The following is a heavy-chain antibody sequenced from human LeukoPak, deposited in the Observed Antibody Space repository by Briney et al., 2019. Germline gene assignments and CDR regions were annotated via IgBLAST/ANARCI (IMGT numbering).Heavy chain of an antibody. D-gene: IGHD4-17*01. CDR2: IDPSDSCT. CDR3: ATGASKVTTDFANY. CDR1: GYSFTNYW. Sequence: GESLTISCKGSGYSFTNYWISWVRQMPGKGLEWMGRIDPSDSCTKYSPSFEGHVTISVDKSISTAFLQWSSLKASDSAMYYCATGASKVTTDFANYWGQGSQVAVSS. V-gene: IGHV5-10-1*01. J-gene: IGHJ4*02.